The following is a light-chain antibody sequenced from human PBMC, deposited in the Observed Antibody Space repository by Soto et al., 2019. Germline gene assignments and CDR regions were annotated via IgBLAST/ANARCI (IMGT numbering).Light chain of an antibody. CDR1: SIDVPNYNL. V-gene: IGLV2-23*01. CDR3: CSFAGSREVE. J-gene: IGLJ2*01. CDR2: EGT. Sequence: QSVLTQPASVSGSPGQSITISCTGASIDVPNYNLVSWYQQYPGKAPKLIIFEGTKRPSGISYRFSGSKSGNTASLTISGLQAEDEGDYYCCSFAGSREVEFGGGTKLTVL.